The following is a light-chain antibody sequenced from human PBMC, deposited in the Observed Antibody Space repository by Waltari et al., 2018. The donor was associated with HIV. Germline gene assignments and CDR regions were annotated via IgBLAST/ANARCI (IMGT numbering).Light chain of an antibody. J-gene: IGLJ3*02. Sequence: SSELAQDPAVSVALGQNVRITCQGDSVRSYYESWYQQKPGQAPVLVVYGENNRPSGIPDRFSGSTSGNTASLTIAGAQAEDEADYYCNSRDSSGHWFFGGGTKVTVL. CDR1: SVRSYY. CDR3: NSRDSSGHWF. V-gene: IGLV3-19*01. CDR2: GEN.